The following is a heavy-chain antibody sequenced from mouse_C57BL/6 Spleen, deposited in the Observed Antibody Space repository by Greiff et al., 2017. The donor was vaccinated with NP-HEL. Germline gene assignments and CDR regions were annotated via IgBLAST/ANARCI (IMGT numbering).Heavy chain of an antibody. CDR2: INPSTGGT. CDR1: GYSFTGYY. Sequence: EVQLQQSGPELVKPGASVKISCKASGYSFTGYYMNWVKQSPEKSLEWIGEINPSTGGTTYNQKFKAKATLTVDKSSSTAYMQLKSLTSEDSAVYYCARSQDILDGLRIWFAYWGQGTLVTVSA. D-gene: IGHD2-3*01. CDR3: ARSQDILDGLRIWFAY. V-gene: IGHV1-42*01. J-gene: IGHJ3*01.